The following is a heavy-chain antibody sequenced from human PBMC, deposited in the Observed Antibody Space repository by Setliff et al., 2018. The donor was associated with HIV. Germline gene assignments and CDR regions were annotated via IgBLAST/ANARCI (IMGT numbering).Heavy chain of an antibody. CDR1: GFTFRRYW. J-gene: IGHJ4*02. Sequence: PGGSLRLSCAASGFTFRRYWMNWVRQAPGKGLEWVANIKEDGSEKYYVDSVKGRFTISRDKVKNSLYLQMNSLRVEDTAVYYCERARTGWYNFDYWGQGTPVTVSS. V-gene: IGHV3-7*01. CDR2: IKEDGSEK. D-gene: IGHD6-19*01. CDR3: ERARTGWYNFDY.